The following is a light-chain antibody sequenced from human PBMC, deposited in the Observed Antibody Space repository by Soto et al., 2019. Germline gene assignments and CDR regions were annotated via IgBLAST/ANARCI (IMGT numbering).Light chain of an antibody. CDR3: QQYNDWPPTWT. CDR1: QSVSSK. J-gene: IGKJ1*01. CDR2: GAS. V-gene: IGKV3-15*01. Sequence: EIVMTQSPATLSVSPGERATLSCRASQSVSSKLAWYQQKPGQAPRVLIYGASTRATGIPARFSGSGSGIEFTLTISSLQSEDFAVYYCQQYNDWPPTWTFGQGTRVEIK.